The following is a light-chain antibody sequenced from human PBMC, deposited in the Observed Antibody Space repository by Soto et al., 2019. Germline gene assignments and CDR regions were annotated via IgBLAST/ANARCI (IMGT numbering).Light chain of an antibody. Sequence: DIRMTQSPSSLSASVGGRVSISCRGSQGIRNDLGWSQKKQGKAPKRGIDAASSLQRGVPSSVIGSGAWTEGTLTISSLQPEDFATDYCLQHKSYPPTFGQGTKVDIK. J-gene: IGKJ1*01. CDR1: QGIRND. CDR3: LQHKSYPPT. V-gene: IGKV1-17*01. CDR2: AAS.